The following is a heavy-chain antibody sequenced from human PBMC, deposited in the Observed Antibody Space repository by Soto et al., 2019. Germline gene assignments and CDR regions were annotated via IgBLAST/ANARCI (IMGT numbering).Heavy chain of an antibody. D-gene: IGHD2-2*01. CDR2: IIPIFGTT. CDR3: ARGPDIVVVPAASWGWFDP. V-gene: IGHV1-69*05. Sequence: SVKVSCKASGGTFSSYAISWVRQAPGQGLEWMGGIIPIFGTTNYAQKLQGRVTMTTDASTSTAYMELRSLRSDDTAVYYCARGPDIVVVPAASWGWFDPWGQGTLVTVSS. CDR1: GGTFSSYA. J-gene: IGHJ5*02.